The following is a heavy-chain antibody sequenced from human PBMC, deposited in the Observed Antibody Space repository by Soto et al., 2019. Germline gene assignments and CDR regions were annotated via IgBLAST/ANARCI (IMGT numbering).Heavy chain of an antibody. CDR2: IIPIFGTA. D-gene: IGHD3-22*01. Sequence: SVKVSCKASGGTFSSYAISWVRQAPGQGLEWMGGIIPIFGTANYAQKFQGRVTITADESTSTAYMELSSLRSEDTAVYYCARGPYYYDSSGYYFLDYYFDYWGQGTLVTVSS. J-gene: IGHJ4*02. V-gene: IGHV1-69*13. CDR3: ARGPYYYDSSGYYFLDYYFDY. CDR1: GGTFSSYA.